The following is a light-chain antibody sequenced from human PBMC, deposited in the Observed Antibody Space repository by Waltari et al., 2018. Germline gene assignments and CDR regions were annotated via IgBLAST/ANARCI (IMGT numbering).Light chain of an antibody. CDR1: QTLLYNSNNKNY. CDR2: WAS. J-gene: IGKJ2*01. Sequence: DIVMTQSPASLAVSLGERATINCKSSQTLLYNSNNKNYLAWYQQKPGQPPQLLVYWASILYSGVPDRFSDSGSGTDFTLTISSLQAEDVAVYYCQQYYTTPYTFGQGTKLEIK. CDR3: QQYYTTPYT. V-gene: IGKV4-1*01.